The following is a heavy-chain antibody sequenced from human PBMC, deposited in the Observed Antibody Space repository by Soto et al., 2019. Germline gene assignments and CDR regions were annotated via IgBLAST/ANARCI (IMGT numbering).Heavy chain of an antibody. CDR3: ARGEQDTAMANFDY. V-gene: IGHV4-59*01. CDR2: IYYSGST. CDR1: GCSIRSYY. D-gene: IGHD5-18*01. J-gene: IGHJ4*02. Sequence: SETLSLTCTVSGCSIRSYYWSWIRQPPGKGLEWIGYIYYSGSTNYNPSLKSRVTISVDTSKNQFSLKLSSVTAADTAVYYCARGEQDTAMANFDYWGQGTLVTV.